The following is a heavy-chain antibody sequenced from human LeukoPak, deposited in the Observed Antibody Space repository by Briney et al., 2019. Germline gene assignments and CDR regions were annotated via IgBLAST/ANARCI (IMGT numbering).Heavy chain of an antibody. CDR1: GFTFSDYW. J-gene: IGHJ4*02. D-gene: IGHD2-21*01. V-gene: IGHV3-74*03. CDR3: ATSPVISRD. CDR2: IYSDVRRI. Sequence: GGSLRLSCAASGFTFSDYWMHWVRQAPGKGLEWVACIYSDVRRIKYADSVKGRFTISRDNAKNTLYLQMNALRVEDTAVYYCATSPVISRDWGQGTLVTVSS.